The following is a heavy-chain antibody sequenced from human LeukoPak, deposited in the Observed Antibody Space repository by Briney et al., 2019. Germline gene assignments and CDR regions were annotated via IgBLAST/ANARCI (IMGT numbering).Heavy chain of an antibody. CDR2: IYYSGYT. V-gene: IGHV4-39*01. D-gene: IGHD3-10*01. J-gene: IGHJ5*02. CDR3: ARQGGDTMVRGVIKDWFDP. CDR1: GGSITSSIHY. Sequence: SETLSLTCSVSGGSITSSIHYWGWIRQPPGKGLEGIGSIYYSGYTYYSPSLKSRVTISEDTSKNQFSLNLSSVTAADTAVYYCARQGGDTMVRGVIKDWFDPWGQGTLVTVSS.